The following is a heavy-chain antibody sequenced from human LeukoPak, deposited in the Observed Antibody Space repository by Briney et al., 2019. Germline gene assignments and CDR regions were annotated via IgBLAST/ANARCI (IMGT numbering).Heavy chain of an antibody. CDR3: AKDTDYGDYVTWFDP. CDR2: IWYDGSNK. Sequence: PGGSLRLSCAASGFTFRSYGMHWVCQAPGKGLEWVAVIWYDGSNKYYADSVKGRFTISRDNSKNTLYLQMSSLRAEDTAVYYCAKDTDYGDYVTWFDPWGQGTLAIVSS. J-gene: IGHJ5*02. D-gene: IGHD4-17*01. V-gene: IGHV3-33*06. CDR1: GFTFRSYG.